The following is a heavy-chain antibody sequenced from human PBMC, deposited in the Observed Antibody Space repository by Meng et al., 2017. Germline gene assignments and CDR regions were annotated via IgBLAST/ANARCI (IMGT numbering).Heavy chain of an antibody. V-gene: IGHV3-30*01. CDR2: ISYDGSNK. CDR1: GFTFSSYA. CDR3: AHFDY. Sequence: QLAEYGGGVVQPGMPLRLSCAASGFTFSSYAMHWVRQAPGKGLEWVAVISYDGSNKYYADSVKGRFTISRDNSKNTLYLQMNSLRAEDTAVYYCAHFDYWGQGTLVTVSS. J-gene: IGHJ4*02.